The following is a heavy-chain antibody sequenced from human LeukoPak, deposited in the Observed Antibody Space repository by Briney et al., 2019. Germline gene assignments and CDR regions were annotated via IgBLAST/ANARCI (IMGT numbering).Heavy chain of an antibody. CDR2: VDGSSYYT. CDR3: AKDSAAAGGHDFDF. V-gene: IGHV3-23*01. D-gene: IGHD6-13*01. J-gene: IGHJ4*02. Sequence: PGGSLRLSCAASGFTFSSYAMSWVRQAPGKGLEWASAVDGSSYYTYYADSVRGRFTISRDNSENTLYLQINSLRDDDTAVYYCAKDSAAAGGHDFDFWGQGTLVSASS. CDR1: GFTFSSYA.